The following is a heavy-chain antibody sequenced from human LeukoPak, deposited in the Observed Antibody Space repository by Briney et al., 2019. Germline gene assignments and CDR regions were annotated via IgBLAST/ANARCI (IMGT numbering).Heavy chain of an antibody. J-gene: IGHJ4*02. V-gene: IGHV3-23*01. CDR1: GFTLSYYA. CDR3: AKAQTGSYKSPVAL. D-gene: IGHD1-26*01. CDR2: ISGSGGST. Sequence: PGGSLRLSCAASGFTLSYYAKSWVRQAPGKGLEWVSSISGSGGSTYYADSVKGRFTISRDNSKNTLYLQMNSLRAEDTAVFYCAKAQTGSYKSPVALWGQGTLVTVSS.